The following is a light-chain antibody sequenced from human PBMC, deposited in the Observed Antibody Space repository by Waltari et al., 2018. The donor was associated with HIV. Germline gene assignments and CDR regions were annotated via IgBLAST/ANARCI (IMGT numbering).Light chain of an antibody. J-gene: IGLJ1*01. CDR3: AAWDDSLSVYV. V-gene: IGLV1-44*01. CDR2: GNS. Sequence: QSVLTQPPSASGTPGQRVTIPCSGSNSNLGSNTVNWYQQLPGTAPKLLIDGNSQRPSGVPDRVSGSKSGTSASLAISGLQSDDEAHYYCAAWDDSLSVYVFATGTKVTVL. CDR1: NSNLGSNT.